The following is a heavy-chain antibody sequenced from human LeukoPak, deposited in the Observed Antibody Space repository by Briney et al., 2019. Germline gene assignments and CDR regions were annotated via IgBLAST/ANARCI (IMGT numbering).Heavy chain of an antibody. J-gene: IGHJ6*02. Sequence: PGGSLRLSCAASGFTFSIYWMSWVRQAPGKGLEWVANIKQDGSEKYYVDSVKGRFTISRDNSKNTLYLQMNSLRAEDTAVYYCARDLNKQWLSGFDYYYYGMDVWGQGTTVTVSS. CDR2: IKQDGSEK. CDR3: ARDLNKQWLSGFDYYYYGMDV. D-gene: IGHD6-19*01. CDR1: GFTFSIYW. V-gene: IGHV3-7*01.